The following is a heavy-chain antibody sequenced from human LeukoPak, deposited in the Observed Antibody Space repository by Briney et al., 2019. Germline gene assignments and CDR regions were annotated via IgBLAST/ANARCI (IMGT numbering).Heavy chain of an antibody. CDR1: GFTFSSYA. V-gene: IGHV3-30-3*01. CDR2: ISYDGSNK. J-gene: IGHJ4*02. Sequence: TGGSLRLSCAASGFTFSSYAMHWVRQAPGKGLEWVAVISYDGSNKYYADSVKGRFTISRDNSKNTLYLQMNSLGAEDTAVYYCARAGGVVVTAMYFDYWGQGTLVTVSS. CDR3: ARAGGVVVTAMYFDY. D-gene: IGHD2-21*02.